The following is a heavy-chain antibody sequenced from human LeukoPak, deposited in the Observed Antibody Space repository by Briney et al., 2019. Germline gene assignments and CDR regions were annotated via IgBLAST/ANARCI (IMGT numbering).Heavy chain of an antibody. V-gene: IGHV4-4*07. CDR1: GGSISSYY. J-gene: IGHJ3*02. CDR2: IYTSGST. CDR3: ARDIGCSSTSCYTSGAFDI. D-gene: IGHD2-2*02. Sequence: PSETLSLTCTVSGGSISSYYWSWIRQPAGKGLEWIGRIYTSGSTNYNPSLKSRVTMSVDTSKNQFSLKLSSVTAADTAVYYCARDIGCSSTSCYTSGAFDIWGQGTMVTVSS.